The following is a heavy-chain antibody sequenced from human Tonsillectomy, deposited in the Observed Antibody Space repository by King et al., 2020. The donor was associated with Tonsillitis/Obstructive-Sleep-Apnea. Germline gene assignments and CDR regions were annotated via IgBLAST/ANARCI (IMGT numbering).Heavy chain of an antibody. CDR2: SYDSGSS. J-gene: IGHJ3*02. V-gene: IGHV4-39*01. CDR3: ARVVIFGSINAFDI. D-gene: IGHD3/OR15-3a*01. Sequence: LQLQESGPGLVKPSETLSLTCTVSGGSISSSSYYWGWLRQPPGKGMEWIGSSYDSGSSYYNPSLKSRVTISVDTSKNQFSLKLSSVTAADTAVYYCARVVIFGSINAFDIWGQGTMVTVSS. CDR1: GGSISSSSYY.